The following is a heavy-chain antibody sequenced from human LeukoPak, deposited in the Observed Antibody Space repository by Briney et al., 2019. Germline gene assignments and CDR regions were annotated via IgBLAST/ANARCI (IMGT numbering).Heavy chain of an antibody. V-gene: IGHV4-4*02. CDR3: ARHGIQLKIFDY. Sequence: SGTLSLTCAVSGVSISSNLWWTWVRQPPGKGLEWIAEIHHSGSINYNPSLKSRVTISVDKAKNQFSLKLSSVTAADTAVYYCARHGIQLKIFDYWGQGTLVTVSS. J-gene: IGHJ4*02. CDR2: IHHSGSI. CDR1: GVSISSNLW. D-gene: IGHD5-18*01.